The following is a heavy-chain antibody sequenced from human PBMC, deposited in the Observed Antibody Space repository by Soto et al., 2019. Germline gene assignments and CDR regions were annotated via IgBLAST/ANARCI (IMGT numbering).Heavy chain of an antibody. D-gene: IGHD2-2*02. Sequence: GGSLRLSCAASGFTFSSYGIHWVRQAPGKGLEWVGVISYDGSNKYYADSVKGRFTISRDNSKNTLYLQMNSLRAEDTAVYYCAKDFIVVVPAAIGPRPYYYGMDVWGQGTTVTVSS. CDR1: GFTFSSYG. V-gene: IGHV3-30*18. CDR2: ISYDGSNK. CDR3: AKDFIVVVPAAIGPRPYYYGMDV. J-gene: IGHJ6*02.